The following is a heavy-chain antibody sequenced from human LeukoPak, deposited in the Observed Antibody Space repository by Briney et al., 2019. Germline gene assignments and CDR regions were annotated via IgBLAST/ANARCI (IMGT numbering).Heavy chain of an antibody. CDR2: IYSGGST. Sequence: GGSLTLSCAASGFTVSSNYISWVRQAPGKGLEWVSVIYSGGSTYYQDCVKGRFTISRDNSQNTLSLKMNSLRVEDTAVYYVARSSFRGGSKDVDYWGQGTLVTVSS. J-gene: IGHJ4*02. V-gene: IGHV3-66*01. CDR1: GFTVSSNY. CDR3: ARSSFRGGSKDVDY. D-gene: IGHD3-10*01.